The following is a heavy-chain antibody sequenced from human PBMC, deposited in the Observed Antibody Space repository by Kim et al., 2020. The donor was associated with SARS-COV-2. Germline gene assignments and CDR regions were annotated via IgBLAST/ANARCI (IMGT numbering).Heavy chain of an antibody. J-gene: IGHJ5*02. Sequence: GGSLRLSCAASGFTFGDYAMHWVRQAPGKGLEWVSGISWDSGSICYADSVKGRFTISRDNAKNSLYLQMNSLRAEDTALYYCAKGVAAAGTGWIEPWGQGTLGTVSS. V-gene: IGHV3-9*01. D-gene: IGHD6-13*01. CDR3: AKGVAAAGTGWIEP. CDR2: ISWDSGSI. CDR1: GFTFGDYA.